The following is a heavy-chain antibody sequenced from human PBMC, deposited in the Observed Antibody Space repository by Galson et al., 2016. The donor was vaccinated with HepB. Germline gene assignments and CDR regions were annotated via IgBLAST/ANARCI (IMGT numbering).Heavy chain of an antibody. V-gene: IGHV3-21*01. D-gene: IGHD1-7*01. CDR3: ARDQNSYYYYGMDV. CDR2: ISSSSSYI. CDR1: GFTFSSYS. Sequence: LRLSCAASGFTFSSYSMNWVRQAPGKGLEWVSSISSSSSYIYYADSVKGRFTISRDNAKNSLYLQMNSLRAEDTAVYYFARDQNSYYYYGMDVWGQGTTVTVSS. J-gene: IGHJ6*02.